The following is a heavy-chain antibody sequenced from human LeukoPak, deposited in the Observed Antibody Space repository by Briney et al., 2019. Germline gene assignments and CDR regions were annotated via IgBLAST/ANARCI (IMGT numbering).Heavy chain of an antibody. D-gene: IGHD3-3*01. J-gene: IGHJ4*02. Sequence: GGSLRLSCAASGFTFSSYSMNWVRQAPGKGLEWVSYISSSSSTIYYADSVKGRFTISRDNGKNSLYLQMNSLRAEDTAVYYCARGTYYDFWSGYYTGKTFDYWGQGTLVTVSS. V-gene: IGHV3-48*01. CDR3: ARGTYYDFWSGYYTGKTFDY. CDR1: GFTFSSYS. CDR2: ISSSSSTI.